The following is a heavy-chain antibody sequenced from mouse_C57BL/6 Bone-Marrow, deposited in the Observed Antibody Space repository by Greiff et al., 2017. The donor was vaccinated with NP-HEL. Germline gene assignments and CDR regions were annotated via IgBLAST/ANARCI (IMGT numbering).Heavy chain of an antibody. D-gene: IGHD1-1*01. Sequence: QVQLQQPGAELVMPGASVKLSCKASGYPFTSYWLHWVKQRPGQGLAWIGELDPSDSYTTYNQKFKGKSPLTVAHSSSTAYMQLSSLASEDAAADYCATETTVGPYYFYYGGHGTTLT. CDR2: LDPSDSYT. CDR1: GYPFTSYW. J-gene: IGHJ2*01. V-gene: IGHV1-69*01. CDR3: ATETTVGPYYFYY.